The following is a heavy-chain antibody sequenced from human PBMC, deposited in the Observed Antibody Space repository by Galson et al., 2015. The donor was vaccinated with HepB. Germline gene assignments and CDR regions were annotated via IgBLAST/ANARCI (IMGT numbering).Heavy chain of an antibody. CDR2: IIPIFGTP. Sequence: SVKVSCKASGGTFSNYAISWVRQAPGQGLEWMGGIIPIFGTPNYAQKFQGRVTITADESTSTAYMELSSLRSEDKAVYYCARDRRNYYESGGYSPPFDYWGQGTLVTVSS. CDR3: ARDRRNYYESGGYSPPFDY. D-gene: IGHD3-22*01. V-gene: IGHV1-69*13. J-gene: IGHJ4*02. CDR1: GGTFSNYA.